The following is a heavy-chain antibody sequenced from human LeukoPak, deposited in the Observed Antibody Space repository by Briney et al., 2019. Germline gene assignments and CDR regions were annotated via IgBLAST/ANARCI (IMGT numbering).Heavy chain of an antibody. D-gene: IGHD3-9*01. CDR3: AREGVYYDILTGRPYYYCYGMDV. J-gene: IGHJ6*02. CDR2: ISAYNGNT. Sequence: GASVKVSCKASGYTFTSYGISWVRQAPGQGLEWMGWISAYNGNTNYAQKLQGRVTMTTDTSTSTAYMELRSLRSDDTAVYYCAREGVYYDILTGRPYYYCYGMDVWGQGTTVTVSS. V-gene: IGHV1-18*01. CDR1: GYTFTSYG.